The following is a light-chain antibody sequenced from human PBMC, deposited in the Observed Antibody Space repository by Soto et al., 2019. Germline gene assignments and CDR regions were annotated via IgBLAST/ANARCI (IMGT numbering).Light chain of an antibody. CDR3: SSYTSSSTLV. CDR2: DVS. CDR1: SSDVGDYNY. J-gene: IGLJ1*01. V-gene: IGLV2-14*01. Sequence: QSALTQPASVSGSPGQSITISCTGTSSDVGDYNYVSWYQQHPGKAPKVMIYDVSNRPSGVSNRFSGSKSGNTASLTISGLQAEDEADYYCSSYTSSSTLVFGTGTQLTGL.